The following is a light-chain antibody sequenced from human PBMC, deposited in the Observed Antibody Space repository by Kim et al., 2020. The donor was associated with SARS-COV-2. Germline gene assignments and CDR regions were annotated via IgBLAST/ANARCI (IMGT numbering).Light chain of an antibody. CDR3: SSYTSSTTNVL. CDR1: SSDFDGYNY. V-gene: IGLV2-14*03. Sequence: QSITLSGTGTSSDFDGYNYVSWYQQHSVKAPKLMIYDVSKRPSGVSNRFSGSKSGNPASLTISGLQAEDEADYYCSSYTSSTTNVLFGGGTQLTVL. J-gene: IGLJ2*01. CDR2: DVS.